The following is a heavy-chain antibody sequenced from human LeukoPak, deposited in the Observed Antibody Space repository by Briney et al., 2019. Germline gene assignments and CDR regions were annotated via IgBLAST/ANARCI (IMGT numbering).Heavy chain of an antibody. Sequence: PGRSLRLSCAASGFTLSSYAMHWVRKAPGKGLEWVAVISYDGSNKYYADSVKGRFTIARDNSKNTLYLQMNSLRAEDTAVYYCARDPGGGYFDYWGQGTLVTVSS. D-gene: IGHD2-15*01. CDR2: ISYDGSNK. J-gene: IGHJ4*02. CDR3: ARDPGGGYFDY. CDR1: GFTLSSYA. V-gene: IGHV3-30-3*01.